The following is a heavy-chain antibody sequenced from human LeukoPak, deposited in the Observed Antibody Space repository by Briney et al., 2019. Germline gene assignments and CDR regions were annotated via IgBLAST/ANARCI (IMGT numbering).Heavy chain of an antibody. V-gene: IGHV3-30-3*01. Sequence: PGRSLRLSCAASGFTFSSYAMHWVRQAPGKGLEWVAVISYDGSNKYYADSVEGRFTISRDNSKNTLYLQMNSLRAEDTAVYYCARDPSSGSYYWGQGTLVTASS. CDR3: ARDPSSGSYY. CDR1: GFTFSSYA. D-gene: IGHD3-22*01. CDR2: ISYDGSNK. J-gene: IGHJ4*02.